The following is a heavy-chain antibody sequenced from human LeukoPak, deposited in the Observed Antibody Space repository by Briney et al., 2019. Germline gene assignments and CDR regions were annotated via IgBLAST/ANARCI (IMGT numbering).Heavy chain of an antibody. Sequence: SETLSLTCTISDGTISSYYWNWIRQSPGKGLEWIGHIHYSGSTHYNPSLQSRVSISIDTFKKHFSLNLRSVTAVDTAVYYCARWGHFDTSGYFVVDYWGQGTLVTVSS. CDR2: IHYSGST. D-gene: IGHD3-22*01. V-gene: IGHV4-59*01. CDR1: DGTISSYY. CDR3: ARWGHFDTSGYFVVDY. J-gene: IGHJ4*02.